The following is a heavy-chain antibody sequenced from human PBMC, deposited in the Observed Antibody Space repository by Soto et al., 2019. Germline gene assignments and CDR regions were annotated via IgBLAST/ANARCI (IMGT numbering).Heavy chain of an antibody. D-gene: IGHD2-21*02. J-gene: IGHJ3*02. CDR2: ITAYNGNT. V-gene: IGHV1-18*04. CDR1: GDDFKSYG. CDR3: ARDSVVVTATPHFAFDI. Sequence: GTSVKLSCKTSGDDFKSYGGNWVRQAPGQGLEWMGWITAYNGNTNYAQKFQGRVTMATDASTTTAYMELRSLGSDDTAVYYCARDSVVVTATPHFAFDIWGQGTMVTVSS.